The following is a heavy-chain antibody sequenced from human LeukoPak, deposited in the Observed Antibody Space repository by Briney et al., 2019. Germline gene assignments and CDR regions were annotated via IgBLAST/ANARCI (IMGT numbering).Heavy chain of an antibody. CDR3: ARPAGWELLYDY. J-gene: IGHJ4*02. CDR1: GYTFTSYY. D-gene: IGHD1-26*01. Sequence: ASVKVSCKASGYTFTSYYMHWVRQPPGQGLEWMGIINPSGGSTSYAQKFQGRVTMTRDTSTCTVYMELSSLRSEDTAVYYCARPAGWELLYDYWGQGTLVTVSS. V-gene: IGHV1-46*01. CDR2: INPSGGST.